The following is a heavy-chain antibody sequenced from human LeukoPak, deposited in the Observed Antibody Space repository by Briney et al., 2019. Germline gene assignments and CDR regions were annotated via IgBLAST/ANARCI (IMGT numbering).Heavy chain of an antibody. V-gene: IGHV3-30-3*01. CDR2: ISYDGSNK. CDR3: ARDPNIDAFDI. CDR1: GFTFSSYA. J-gene: IGHJ3*02. Sequence: GGSLRLSCAASGFTFSSYAMLWVRQAPGKGLEWMAVISYDGSNKYYADSVKGRFTISRDNSKNTLYLQMNSLRAEDTAVYYCARDPNIDAFDIWGQGTMVTVSS.